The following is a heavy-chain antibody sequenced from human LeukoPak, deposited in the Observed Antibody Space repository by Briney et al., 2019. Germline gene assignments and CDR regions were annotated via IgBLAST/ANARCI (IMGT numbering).Heavy chain of an antibody. D-gene: IGHD3-10*01. CDR3: ARERVARITMVRWFFDY. Sequence: QPGGSLRLSCAASGFTFSSYAMNWVRQAPGKGLEWVAVIWDDGSNKYYADSVKGRFTISRDNSKNTLYLQMNSLRAEDTAVYYCARERVARITMVRWFFDYWGQGTLVTVSS. J-gene: IGHJ4*02. CDR2: IWDDGSNK. CDR1: GFTFSSYA. V-gene: IGHV3-33*08.